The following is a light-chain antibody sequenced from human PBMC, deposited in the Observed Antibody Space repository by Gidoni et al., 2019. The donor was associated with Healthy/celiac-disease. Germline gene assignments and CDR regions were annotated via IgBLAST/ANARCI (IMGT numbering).Light chain of an antibody. CDR1: QDISNY. CDR2: DAS. J-gene: IGKJ3*01. CDR3: QQYDNLPFAVT. V-gene: IGKV1-33*01. Sequence: DIQMTQSPSSLSASVGDRVTITCQASQDISNYLTWYQQKPGKAPKLLIYDASNLETGVPSRFSGSGSGTDFTFTISSLQPEDIATYYCQQYDNLPFAVTFGPGTKVDIK.